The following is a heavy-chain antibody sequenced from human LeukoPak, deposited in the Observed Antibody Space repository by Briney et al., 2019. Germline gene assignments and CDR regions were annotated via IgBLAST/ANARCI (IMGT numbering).Heavy chain of an antibody. J-gene: IGHJ3*02. D-gene: IGHD2-2*02. CDR2: IYWNDDK. CDR3: AHTGYCSRTSCYTVARPDDAFDI. V-gene: IGHV2-5*01. Sequence: SGPTLVNPTQTLTLTCTLSGFSLSTSGVGVGWIRQPPGKALEWLALIYWNDDKRYSPSLKSRLTITKDTSKNQVVLTMTNMDPVDTATYYCAHTGYCSRTSCYTVARPDDAFDIWGQGTMVTVSS. CDR1: GFSLSTSGVG.